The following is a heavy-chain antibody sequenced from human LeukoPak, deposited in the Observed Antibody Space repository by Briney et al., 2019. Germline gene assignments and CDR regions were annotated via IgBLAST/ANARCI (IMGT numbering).Heavy chain of an antibody. V-gene: IGHV3-66*01. CDR3: ALGLVTDY. CDR1: GFTFSNAW. CDR2: IYSGGST. D-gene: IGHD3-9*01. Sequence: GGSLRLSCAASGFTFSNAWMSWVRQAPGKGLEWVSVIYSGGSTYYADSVKGRFTTSRDNSKNTLYLQMNSLRVEDTAVYYCALGLVTDYWGQGTLVTVSS. J-gene: IGHJ4*02.